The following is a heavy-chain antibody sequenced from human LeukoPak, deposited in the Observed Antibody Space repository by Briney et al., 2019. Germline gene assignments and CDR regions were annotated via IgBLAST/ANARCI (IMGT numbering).Heavy chain of an antibody. J-gene: IGHJ5*02. Sequence: SETLSLTCTVSGGSISSGGYYWSWIRQHPGKGLEWIGYIYCSGSTYYNPSLKSRVTISVDTSKNQFSLKLSSVTAADTAVYYCARGDPNYYDSSGYLAAEYWFDPWGQGTLVTVSS. CDR2: IYCSGST. CDR1: GGSISSGGYY. V-gene: IGHV4-31*03. CDR3: ARGDPNYYDSSGYLAAEYWFDP. D-gene: IGHD3-22*01.